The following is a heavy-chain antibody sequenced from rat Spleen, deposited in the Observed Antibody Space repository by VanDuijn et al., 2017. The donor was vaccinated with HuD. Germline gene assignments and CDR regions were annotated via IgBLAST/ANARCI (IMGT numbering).Heavy chain of an antibody. CDR2: MWGNGNT. J-gene: IGHJ2*01. CDR1: GFSLSSYG. V-gene: IGHV2-13*01. D-gene: IGHD1-6*01. Sequence: QVQLKESGPGLVQPSQALSLSCTVSGFSLSSYGVIWVRQPPGKGLEWMGVMWGNGNTNYNSPLKSRLSISRDNSKSQVFLRMNSLQTEDTATYFCARDAGILRYWGQGVMVTVSS. CDR3: ARDAGILRY.